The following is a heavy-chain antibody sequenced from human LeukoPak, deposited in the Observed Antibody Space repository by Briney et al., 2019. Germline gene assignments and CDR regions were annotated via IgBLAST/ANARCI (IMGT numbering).Heavy chain of an antibody. Sequence: PGGSLRLSCVASGFTFTSYAMSWVRQAPGKGLEWVSAISGSGGSTYYADSVKGRFTISRDNSKNTLYLQMNSLRAEDTAVYYCAKDYGSSSTNWFDPWGQGTLVTVSS. CDR2: ISGSGGST. V-gene: IGHV3-23*01. CDR3: AKDYGSSSTNWFDP. J-gene: IGHJ5*02. CDR1: GFTFTSYA. D-gene: IGHD6-6*01.